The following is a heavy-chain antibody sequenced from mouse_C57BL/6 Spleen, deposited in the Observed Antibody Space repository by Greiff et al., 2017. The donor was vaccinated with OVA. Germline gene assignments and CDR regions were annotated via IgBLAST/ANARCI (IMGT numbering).Heavy chain of an antibody. CDR3: ATLITTGSGDY. V-gene: IGHV1-82*01. J-gene: IGHJ2*01. CDR1: GYAFSSSW. Sequence: QVQLQQSGPELVKPGASVKISCKASGYAFSSSWMNWVKQRPGKGLEWIGRIYPGDGDTNYNGKFKGQATLTADKSSSTAYMQLSSLTSEDSAVSFCATLITTGSGDYWGQGTTLTVSS. D-gene: IGHD1-1*01. CDR2: IYPGDGDT.